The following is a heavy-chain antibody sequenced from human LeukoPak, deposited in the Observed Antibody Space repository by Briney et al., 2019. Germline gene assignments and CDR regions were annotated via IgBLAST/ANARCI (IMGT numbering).Heavy chain of an antibody. D-gene: IGHD4-17*01. CDR2: IWSYGSEE. CDR3: TRDSGDLD. V-gene: IGHV3-33*08. CDR1: GFSFSSAW. Sequence: GGSLRLSCAASGFSFSSAWMNWVRQAPGKGLEWVAVIWSYGSEEYYADSVKGRFTIFRDNSKDMLYLQMNSLRVEDTAVYYCTRDSGDLDWGQGTLVTVSS. J-gene: IGHJ4*02.